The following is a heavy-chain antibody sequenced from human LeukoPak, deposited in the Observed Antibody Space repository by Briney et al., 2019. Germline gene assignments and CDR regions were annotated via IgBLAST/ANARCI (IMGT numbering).Heavy chain of an antibody. Sequence: PGGSLRLSCAASGFTFSTFAVSWVRQAPGKGLEWVSIISDNGDSTYYADSVKGRFTTSRDNSKNTLYLQMNSLRAEDTAVYYCAREVGALDYWGQGTLVTVSS. CDR3: AREVGALDY. D-gene: IGHD1-26*01. V-gene: IGHV3-23*01. J-gene: IGHJ4*02. CDR2: ISDNGDST. CDR1: GFTFSTFA.